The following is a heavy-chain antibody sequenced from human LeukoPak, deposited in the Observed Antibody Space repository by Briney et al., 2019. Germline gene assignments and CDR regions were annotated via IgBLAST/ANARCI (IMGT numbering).Heavy chain of an antibody. D-gene: IGHD5-18*01. CDR3: ARVRTPQLWLDRGHFDY. J-gene: IGHJ4*02. CDR1: GFTFSSYW. Sequence: GGPLRLSCAASGFTFSSYWMHWVRHAPGKGLVWVSRINSDGSSTSYADSVKGRFTISRDNAKNTLYLQMNSLRAEDTAVYYCARVRTPQLWLDRGHFDYWGQGTLVTVSS. CDR2: INSDGSST. V-gene: IGHV3-74*01.